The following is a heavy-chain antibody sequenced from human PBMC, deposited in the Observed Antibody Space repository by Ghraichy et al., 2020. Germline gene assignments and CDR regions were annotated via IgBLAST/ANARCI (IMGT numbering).Heavy chain of an antibody. V-gene: IGHV4-59*01. CDR2: VHGSGST. CDR3: ASGTGWFQTY. Sequence: SETLSLTCTVSGGSISNYYCNWFRQPPGKGLEWIGYVHGSGSTKYHPSLESRVTASSDTAKNEFSLSLTSMTPADTAVYYCASGTGWFQTYWRQGTLVTVSS. D-gene: IGHD2-15*01. CDR1: GGSISNYY. J-gene: IGHJ4*02.